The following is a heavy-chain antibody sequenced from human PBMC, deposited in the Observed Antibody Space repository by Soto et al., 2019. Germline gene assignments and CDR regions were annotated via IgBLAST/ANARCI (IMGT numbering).Heavy chain of an antibody. J-gene: IGHJ4*02. V-gene: IGHV3-7*03. CDR1: GFSFSTSW. CDR3: ARDGGIAVAYPFGSVDY. D-gene: IGHD6-19*01. CDR2: LNTDGSEK. Sequence: PGGSLRLSCAASGFSFSTSWMSWVRQAPGKGLEWVANLNTDGSEKYYVDSVKGRFTISRDNAKNSLYPQMNSLRAEDTAVYYCARDGGIAVAYPFGSVDYWGQGTLVTVSS.